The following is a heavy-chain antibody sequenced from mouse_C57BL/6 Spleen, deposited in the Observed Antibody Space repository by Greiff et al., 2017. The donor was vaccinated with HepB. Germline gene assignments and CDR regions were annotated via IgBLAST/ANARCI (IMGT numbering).Heavy chain of an antibody. CDR1: GYTFTSYG. V-gene: IGHV1-81*01. CDR2: IYPRSGNT. CDR3: ASYDGYGGFAY. D-gene: IGHD2-3*01. J-gene: IGHJ3*01. Sequence: QVQLQQSGAELARPGASVKLSCKASGYTFTSYGISWVKQRTGQGLEWIGEIYPRSGNTYYNEKFKGKATLTADKSSSTAYMELRSLTSEDSAVYYCASYDGYGGFAYWGQGTLVTVSA.